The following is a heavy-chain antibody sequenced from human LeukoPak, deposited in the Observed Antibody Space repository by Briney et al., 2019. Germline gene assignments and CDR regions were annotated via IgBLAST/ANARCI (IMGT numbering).Heavy chain of an antibody. Sequence: SETLSLTCTVSGGSISSYYWSWIRQPPGKGLEWIGYIYYSGSTNYNPSLKSRVTISVDTTKNQFSLKLSSVTAADTAVYYCARTYSSRYWYFDLWGRGTLVTVSS. D-gene: IGHD6-13*01. CDR1: GGSISSYY. J-gene: IGHJ2*01. CDR2: IYYSGST. V-gene: IGHV4-59*01. CDR3: ARTYSSRYWYFDL.